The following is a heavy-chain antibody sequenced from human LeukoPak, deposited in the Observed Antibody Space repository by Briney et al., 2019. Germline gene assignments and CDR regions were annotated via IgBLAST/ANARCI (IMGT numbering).Heavy chain of an antibody. CDR2: INPNSGGT. CDR3: ARGDIVVVPAALGHFDY. CDR1: GYIFTNYA. V-gene: IGHV1-2*02. J-gene: IGHJ4*02. Sequence: ASVKVSCKASGYIFTNYAMNWVRQAPGQGLEWMGWINPNSGGTNYAQKFQGRVTMTRGTSISTAYMELSRLRSDDTAVYYCARGDIVVVPAALGHFDYWGQGTLVTVSS. D-gene: IGHD2-2*01.